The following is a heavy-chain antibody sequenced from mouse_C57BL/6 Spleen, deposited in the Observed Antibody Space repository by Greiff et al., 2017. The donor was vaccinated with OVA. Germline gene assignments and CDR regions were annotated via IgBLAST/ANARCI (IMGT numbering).Heavy chain of an antibody. D-gene: IGHD2-4*01. V-gene: IGHV4-1*01. CDR2: INPDSSTI. CDR3: ARPGDYTYAMDY. CDR1: GLDFSRYW. Sequence: VQLKESGGGLVQPGGSLKLSCAASGLDFSRYWMSWVRRAPGKGLEWIGEINPDSSTINYAPSLKDKFIISRDNAKNTLYLQMSKVRSEDTALYYCARPGDYTYAMDYWGQGTSVTVSS. J-gene: IGHJ4*01.